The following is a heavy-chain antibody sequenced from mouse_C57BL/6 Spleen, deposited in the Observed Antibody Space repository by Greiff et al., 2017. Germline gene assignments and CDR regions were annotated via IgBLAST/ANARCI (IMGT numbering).Heavy chain of an antibody. Sequence: QVQLQQPGAELVKPGASVKLSCKASGYTFTSYWMHWVKQRPGQGLEWIGMIHPNSSSTNYNEKFKSKATLTVYKSTSTAYMQLSSLTSEDSAVYYCARERVTTAGYWGQGTSVTVSS. CDR2: IHPNSSST. V-gene: IGHV1-64*01. CDR3: ARERVTTAGY. D-gene: IGHD2-2*01. J-gene: IGHJ4*01. CDR1: GYTFTSYW.